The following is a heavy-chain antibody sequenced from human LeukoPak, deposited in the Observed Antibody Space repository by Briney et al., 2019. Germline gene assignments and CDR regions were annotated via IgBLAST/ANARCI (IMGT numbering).Heavy chain of an antibody. J-gene: IGHJ5*02. Sequence: SETLSLTCAVYGGSFSGYYWSWIRQPPGKGLEWIASIYSSGATYYNPSLKSRVIISVDTSKNQISLKLSSVTASDTAVYYCARHSMRYNWFDPWGQGTLVTVSS. CDR1: GGSFSGYY. D-gene: IGHD2/OR15-2a*01. CDR3: ARHSMRYNWFDP. CDR2: IYSSGAT. V-gene: IGHV4-34*01.